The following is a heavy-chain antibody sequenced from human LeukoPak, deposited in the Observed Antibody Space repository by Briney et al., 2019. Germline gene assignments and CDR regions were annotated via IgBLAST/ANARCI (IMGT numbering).Heavy chain of an antibody. V-gene: IGHV3-53*01. Sequence: GGSLRLSCAASGFTVSSNYMSWVRQAPGKGLEWVSVIYSGGSTYYADSVKGRFTISRDNSKNTQYLQMNSLRAEDTAVYYCARGGSSGYYYGLDYWGQGTLVTVSS. CDR2: IYSGGST. CDR1: GFTVSSNY. J-gene: IGHJ4*02. D-gene: IGHD3-22*01. CDR3: ARGGSSGYYYGLDY.